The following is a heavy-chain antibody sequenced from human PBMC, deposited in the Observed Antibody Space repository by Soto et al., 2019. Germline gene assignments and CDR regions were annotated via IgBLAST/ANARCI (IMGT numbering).Heavy chain of an antibody. D-gene: IGHD3-3*01. CDR1: GFTFSNYA. Sequence: EVQLLESGGGLVQPGGSLRLSCAASGFTFSNYALNWVRQAPGKGLEWVSGLSGSGVTIYYADSVRGRFTISRDNSKNTLYRQMNSQRVEDTAVYYCARAPASWSGYYSWEKSYFDYWGQGTLVNVSS. J-gene: IGHJ4*02. CDR3: ARAPASWSGYYSWEKSYFDY. V-gene: IGHV3-23*01. CDR2: LSGSGVTI.